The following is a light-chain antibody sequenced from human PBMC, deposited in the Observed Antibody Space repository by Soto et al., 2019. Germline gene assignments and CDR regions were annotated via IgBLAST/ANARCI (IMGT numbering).Light chain of an antibody. J-gene: IGKJ2*01. Sequence: EIVMTQSPATLSVSPGERATLSCRASQSVSSNLAWYQQKPGQAPRLLIYGASTRATGIPARFSGFGSGTEFTLTISSLQSEDFAVYYCQQYNNWLLLGYTFGQGTKLEIK. V-gene: IGKV3-15*01. CDR2: GAS. CDR1: QSVSSN. CDR3: QQYNNWLLLGYT.